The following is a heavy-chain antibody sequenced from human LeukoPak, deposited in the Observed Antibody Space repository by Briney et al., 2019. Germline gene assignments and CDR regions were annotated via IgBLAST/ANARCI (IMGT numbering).Heavy chain of an antibody. CDR3: AKAPGYYYYYGMDV. V-gene: IGHV3-23*01. CDR2: ISNTGGST. Sequence: GGSLRLSCAASGFTFNSYAMSWVRQAPGKELEWVSSISNTGGSTYDADSVKGRFTISRDNSKNTLYLQMNSLRAEDTAVYYCAKAPGYYYYYGMDVWGHGTTVTVSS. J-gene: IGHJ6*02. CDR1: GFTFNSYA.